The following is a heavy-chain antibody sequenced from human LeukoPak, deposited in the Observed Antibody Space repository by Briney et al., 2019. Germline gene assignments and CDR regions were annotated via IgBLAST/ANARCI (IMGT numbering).Heavy chain of an antibody. CDR2: INHSGST. J-gene: IGHJ5*02. D-gene: IGHD4-17*01. Sequence: PSETLSLTCAVYGGSFSGYYWSWIRQPPGKGLEWIGEINHSGSTNYNPSLKSRVTISVDTSKNQFSLKLSSVTAADTAVYYCARGPTVTTLFLASHNWFAPGGKGTLVTVSS. CDR3: ARGPTVTTLFLASHNWFAP. CDR1: GGSFSGYY. V-gene: IGHV4-34*01.